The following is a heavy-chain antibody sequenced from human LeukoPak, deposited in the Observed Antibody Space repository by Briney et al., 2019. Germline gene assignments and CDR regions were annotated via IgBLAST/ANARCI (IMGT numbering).Heavy chain of an antibody. Sequence: ASVKVSCKASGYTFTGYYMHWVRQAPGQGLEWMGWMNPNSGNTGYAQKFQGRVTMTRNTSISTAYMELSSLRSEDTAVYYCARFPSSNWVLWYFDLWGRGTLVTVSS. J-gene: IGHJ2*01. D-gene: IGHD7-27*01. CDR3: ARFPSSNWVLWYFDL. CDR2: MNPNSGNT. V-gene: IGHV1-8*02. CDR1: GYTFTGYY.